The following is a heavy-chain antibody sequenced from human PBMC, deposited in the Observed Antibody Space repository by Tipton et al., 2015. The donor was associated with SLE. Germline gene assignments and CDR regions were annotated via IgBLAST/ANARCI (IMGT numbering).Heavy chain of an antibody. V-gene: IGHV4-38-2*02. CDR2: IYTSGST. CDR3: ARHPDSSGWP. D-gene: IGHD6-19*01. J-gene: IGHJ4*02. Sequence: TLSLTCTVSGYSISSGYYWGWIRQPPGKGLEWIGYIYTSGSTNYNPSLKSRVTISVDTSKNQFSLKLSSVTAADTAVYYCARHPDSSGWPWGQGTLVTVSS. CDR1: GYSISSGYY.